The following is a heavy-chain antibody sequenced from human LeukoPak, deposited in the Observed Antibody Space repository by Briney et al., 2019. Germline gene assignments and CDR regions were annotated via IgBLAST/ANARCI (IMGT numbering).Heavy chain of an antibody. CDR2: ISDTSSKI. D-gene: IGHD4-17*01. CDR1: GFTFNTYS. CDR3: ARGPYGDYVDAFDI. V-gene: IGHV3-48*01. J-gene: IGHJ3*02. Sequence: GGSLRLSCAASGFTFNTYSMNWVRQAPGKGLEWVSYISDTSSKIYYADSVRGRLTISRDNAKNLLYLQMNSLRAEDTAMFYCARGPYGDYVDAFDIWGQGTMVTVSS.